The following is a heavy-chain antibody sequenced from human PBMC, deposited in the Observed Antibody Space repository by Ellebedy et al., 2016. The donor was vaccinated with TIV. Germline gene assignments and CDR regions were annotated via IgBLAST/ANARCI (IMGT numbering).Heavy chain of an antibody. V-gene: IGHV4-39*07. CDR3: AGVGGLYSVVHL. D-gene: IGHD2-15*01. J-gene: IGHJ3*01. Sequence: MPSETLSLTCTVSDGSISDSSDYWGWIRQAPGKGLEWIGNISYSGDTQYNPSLKSRVTISVDTSKNQFSLKLRAVTAADTAVYYCAGVGGLYSVVHLWGQGTMVTVSS. CDR1: DGSISDSSDY. CDR2: ISYSGDT.